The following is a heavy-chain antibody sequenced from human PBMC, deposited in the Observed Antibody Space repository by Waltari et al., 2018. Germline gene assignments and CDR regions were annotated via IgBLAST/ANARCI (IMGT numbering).Heavy chain of an antibody. J-gene: IGHJ3*02. CDR3: ARGYYYGSGPDAFDI. CDR2: IYHSGST. Sequence: TCGFSSCWWQLPGKGLEWIGSIYHSGSTYYNPSLKSRVTISVDTSKNQFSLKLSSVTAADTAVYYCARGYYYGSGPDAFDIWGQGTMVTVSS. V-gene: IGHV4-38-2*02. CDR1: TCGFS. D-gene: IGHD3-10*01.